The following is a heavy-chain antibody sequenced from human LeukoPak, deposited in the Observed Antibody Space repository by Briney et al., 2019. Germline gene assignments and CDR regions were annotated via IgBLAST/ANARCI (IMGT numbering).Heavy chain of an antibody. J-gene: IGHJ5*02. Sequence: SETLSLTCTVSGGSISSYYWSWIRQPPGKGLEWIGYIYYSGSTYYNPSLKSRVTISVDTSKNQFSLRLSSVTAADTAVYYCARVLVAADTADNWFDPWGQGTLVTVSS. D-gene: IGHD2-15*01. V-gene: IGHV4-59*01. CDR2: IYYSGST. CDR3: ARVLVAADTADNWFDP. CDR1: GGSISSYY.